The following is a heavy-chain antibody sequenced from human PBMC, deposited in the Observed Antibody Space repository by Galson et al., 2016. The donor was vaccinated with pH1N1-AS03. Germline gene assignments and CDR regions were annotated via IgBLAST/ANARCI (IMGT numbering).Heavy chain of an antibody. J-gene: IGHJ6*02. V-gene: IGHV1-2*04. CDR1: GYIFTGFY. CDR2: INPNNGVT. CDR3: ARDPRGPCSSATCATTYYFGMDV. Sequence: QSGAEVKKPGASVKVSCKASGYIFTGFYVHWVRQAPGQGLEWMGWINPNNGVTNYAQKFQAWVTMTGDTFISTAYMELYGLKSDDTAVYYCARDPRGPCSSATCATTYYFGMDVWGQGTTVIVSS. D-gene: IGHD1-26*01.